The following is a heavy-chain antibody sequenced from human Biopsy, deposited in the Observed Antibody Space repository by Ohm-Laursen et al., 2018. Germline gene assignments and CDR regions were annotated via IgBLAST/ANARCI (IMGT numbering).Heavy chain of an antibody. Sequence: SDTLSLTCSVSGYSTSTYYWSWIRQSPGKGLEWIGHIYYSGSTNYNPSLQSRVVMSVDTSKNQFSLRLNSVTAADTATYYCARDRGSGWTDYWGQGTLVTVSS. CDR1: GYSTSTYY. CDR3: ARDRGSGWTDY. J-gene: IGHJ4*02. V-gene: IGHV4-59*07. D-gene: IGHD6-19*01. CDR2: IYYSGST.